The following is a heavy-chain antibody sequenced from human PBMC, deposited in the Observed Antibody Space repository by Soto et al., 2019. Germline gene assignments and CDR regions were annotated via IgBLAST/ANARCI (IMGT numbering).Heavy chain of an antibody. V-gene: IGHV3-21*02. J-gene: IGHJ4*02. CDR2: ISSSSNYI. D-gene: IGHD4-17*01. Sequence: EVQLVESGGGLVKPGGSLRLSCTASGFTFSSYNMNWVRQAPGKGLEWVSSISSSSNYIYYADSMKSRFTISRDNAKNSLYLQMDRLSAEDTAGYYWAREDAYGEPKSFELWGQGTLV. CDR1: GFTFSSYN. CDR3: AREDAYGEPKSFEL.